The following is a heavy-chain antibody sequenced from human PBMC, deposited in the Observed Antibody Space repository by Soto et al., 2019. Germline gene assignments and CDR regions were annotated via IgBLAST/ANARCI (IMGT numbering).Heavy chain of an antibody. J-gene: IGHJ4*02. CDR3: AFSFRFLEWLLGGFGY. CDR1: GFTFSSYG. Sequence: GGSLRLSCAASGFTFSSYGMHWVRQAPGKGLEWVAVISYDGSNKYYADSVKGRFTISRDNSKNTLYLQMNSLRAEDTAVYYCAFSFRFLEWLLGGFGYWGQRTLVTVSS. CDR2: ISYDGSNK. D-gene: IGHD3-3*01. V-gene: IGHV3-30*03.